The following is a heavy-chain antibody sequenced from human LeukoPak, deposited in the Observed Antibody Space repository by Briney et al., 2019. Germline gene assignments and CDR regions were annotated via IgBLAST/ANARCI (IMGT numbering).Heavy chain of an antibody. Sequence: SETLSLTCTVSGGSISSSNYYWGWIRQPPGKGLEWIGSTSYSGSTYYNPSLKSRVTISLDTSKNQFSLKLSSVTAADTAVYYCARPVATPRGLFDNWGQGTLVTVSS. CDR1: GGSISSSNYY. CDR2: TSYSGST. CDR3: ARPVATPRGLFDN. V-gene: IGHV4-39*01. D-gene: IGHD5-12*01. J-gene: IGHJ4*02.